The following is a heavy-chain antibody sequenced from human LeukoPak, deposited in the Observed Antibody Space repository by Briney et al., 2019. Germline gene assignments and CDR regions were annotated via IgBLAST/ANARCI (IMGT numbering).Heavy chain of an antibody. D-gene: IGHD4-23*01. V-gene: IGHV3-66*01. J-gene: IGHJ4*02. CDR1: GVTVSSNY. CDR3: ARRPDYGGTPTFDY. CDR2: LYSDGST. Sequence: GGSLRLPCAASGVTVSSNYMSWVRQAPGKGLEWVSVLYSDGSTYYADSVKGRFAISRDNSKNTLYLQMNSLRAEDTAVYFCARRPDYGGTPTFDYWGQGTLVTVSS.